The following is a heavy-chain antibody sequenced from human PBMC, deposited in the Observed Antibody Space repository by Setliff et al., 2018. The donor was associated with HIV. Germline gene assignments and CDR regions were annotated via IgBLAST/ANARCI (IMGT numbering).Heavy chain of an antibody. V-gene: IGHV3-23*01. CDR1: GFTFSSYS. Sequence: GSLRLSCAASGFTFSSYSMNWVRQAPGKGLEWVSAISSGGEIMFYADSVKGRFTISRDNSKNTLYLQMISLRADDTAVYYCAKGYYGAGTFRYYYYYGMDVWGQGTTVTVSS. D-gene: IGHD3-10*01. CDR2: ISSGGEIM. J-gene: IGHJ6*02. CDR3: AKGYYGAGTFRYYYYYGMDV.